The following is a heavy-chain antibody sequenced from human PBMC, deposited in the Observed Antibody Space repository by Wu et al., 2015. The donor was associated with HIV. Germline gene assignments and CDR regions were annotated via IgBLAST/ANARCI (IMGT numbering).Heavy chain of an antibody. D-gene: IGHD2-15*01. CDR3: AREAVQAASGFDL. Sequence: QVQLVQSGAEMKKPGSSVKISCKASGGSLSTYSINWVRQAPGQGLEWMGRVIPIFPTTNYVQRFQDRVTISADESTSTASMELRSLRFYDTAVYYCAREAVQAASGFDLWGPWHPGHCLL. CDR2: VIPIFPTT. J-gene: IGHJ2*01. V-gene: IGHV1-69*13. CDR1: GGSLSTYS.